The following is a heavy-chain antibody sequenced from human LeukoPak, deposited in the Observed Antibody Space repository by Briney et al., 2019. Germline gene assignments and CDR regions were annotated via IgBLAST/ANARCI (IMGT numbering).Heavy chain of an antibody. CDR3: ARGYSSGWLYYYYYMDV. J-gene: IGHJ6*03. CDR1: GYTFTSYD. CDR2: MNPNSGNT. Sequence: ASVKVSCKASGYTFTSYDINWVRQATGQGLEWMGWMNPNSGNTGYAQKFQGRVTTTRNTSISTAYMELSSLRSEDTAVYYCARGYSSGWLYYYYYMDVWGKGTTVTVSS. V-gene: IGHV1-8*01. D-gene: IGHD6-19*01.